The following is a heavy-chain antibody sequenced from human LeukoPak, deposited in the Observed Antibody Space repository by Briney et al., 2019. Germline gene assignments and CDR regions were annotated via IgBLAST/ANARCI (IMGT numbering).Heavy chain of an antibody. CDR1: GYTLTELS. CDR2: FDPEDGET. V-gene: IGHV1-24*01. Sequence: ASVKVSCKVSGYTLTELSMHWVRQAPGKGLEWVGGFDPEDGETIYAQKFQGRVTMTEDTSTDTAYMELSSLRSEDTAVYYCATKEKPAANHPGFDYWGQGTLVTVSS. CDR3: ATKEKPAANHPGFDY. J-gene: IGHJ4*02. D-gene: IGHD2-2*01.